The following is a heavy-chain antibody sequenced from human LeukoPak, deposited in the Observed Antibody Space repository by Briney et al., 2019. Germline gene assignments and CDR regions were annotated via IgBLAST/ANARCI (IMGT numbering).Heavy chain of an antibody. CDR1: GYTFTGYY. J-gene: IGHJ4*02. D-gene: IGHD6-19*01. CDR3: VREYSSGWYRPLGY. Sequence: ASVKVSCKASGYTFTGYYMHWVRQAPGQGLEWMGRINPNSGGTNYAQKFQGRVTMTRDTSISTAYMELSRLRSDDTAVYYCVREYSSGWYRPLGYWGQGTLVTVSS. V-gene: IGHV1-2*06. CDR2: INPNSGGT.